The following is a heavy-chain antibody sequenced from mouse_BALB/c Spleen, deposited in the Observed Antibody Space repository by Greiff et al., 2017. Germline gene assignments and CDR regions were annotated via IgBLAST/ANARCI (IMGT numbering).Heavy chain of an antibody. J-gene: IGHJ2*01. D-gene: IGHD2-3*01. CDR3: ARGDGYLYYFDY. CDR1: GYTFSSYW. CDR2: ILPGSGST. V-gene: IGHV1-9*01. Sequence: QVQLQQSGAELMKPGASVKISCKATGYTFSSYWIEWVKQRPGHGLEWIGEILPGSGSTNYNEKFKGKATFTADTSSNTAYMQLSSLTSEDSAVYYCARGDGYLYYFDYWGQGTTPTVSS.